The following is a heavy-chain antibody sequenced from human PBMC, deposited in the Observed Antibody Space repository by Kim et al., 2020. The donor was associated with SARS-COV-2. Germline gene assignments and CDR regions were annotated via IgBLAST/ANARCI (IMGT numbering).Heavy chain of an antibody. J-gene: IGHJ4*02. V-gene: IGHV3-33*06. D-gene: IGHD1-1*01. CDR3: VKGWRQLET. CDR2: IWFEASDE. Sequence: GGSLRLSCAASGFTFSSYGMHWVRQAPGKGPEWVAIIWFEASDEYYADSVKGRFTISRDNSKNTLYLQMNSLRAEDTAVYYCVKGWRQLETWGRGTLVTVSS. CDR1: GFTFSSYG.